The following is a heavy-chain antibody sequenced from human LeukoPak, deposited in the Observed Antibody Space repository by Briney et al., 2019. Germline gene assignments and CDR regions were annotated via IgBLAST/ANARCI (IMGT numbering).Heavy chain of an antibody. CDR3: AREACSSTSCYARGLKY. J-gene: IGHJ4*02. D-gene: IGHD2-2*01. V-gene: IGHV1-2*02. Sequence: ASVKVSCKASGYTFTGYCMHWVRQAPGQGLEWMGWINPNSGGTNYAQKFQGRVTMTRDTSISTAYMELSRLRSDDTAVYYCAREACSSTSCYARGLKYWGQGTLVTVSS. CDR2: INPNSGGT. CDR1: GYTFTGYC.